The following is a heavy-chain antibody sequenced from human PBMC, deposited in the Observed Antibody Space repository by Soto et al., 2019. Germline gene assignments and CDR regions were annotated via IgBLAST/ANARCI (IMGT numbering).Heavy chain of an antibody. CDR1: GGSIGNSNYH. V-gene: IGHV4-39*01. J-gene: IGHJ4*02. CDR2: IYYSGST. CDR3: AARFDD. Sequence: SETLSLTCTVSGGSIGNSNYHWGWIRQPPGKGLEWIGSIYYSGSTYYNPSLKSRVTISVDTSKNQFSLKLSSVTAADTAVYYCAARFDDWGQGTLVTVSS.